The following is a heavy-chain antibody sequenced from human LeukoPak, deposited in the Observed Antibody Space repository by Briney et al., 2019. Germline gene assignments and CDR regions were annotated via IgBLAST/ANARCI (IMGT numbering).Heavy chain of an antibody. CDR1: GFTFSSYG. J-gene: IGHJ4*02. CDR2: ISYDGSNK. CDR3: GGSSSSSRFYFDY. Sequence: GRSLRLSCAASGFTFSSYGMHWVRQAPGKGLEWVAVISYDGSNKYYADSVKGRFTISRDNSKNTLYLQMNSLRADDTAVYYCGGSSSSSRFYFDYWGQGTLVTVSS. V-gene: IGHV3-30*03. D-gene: IGHD6-6*01.